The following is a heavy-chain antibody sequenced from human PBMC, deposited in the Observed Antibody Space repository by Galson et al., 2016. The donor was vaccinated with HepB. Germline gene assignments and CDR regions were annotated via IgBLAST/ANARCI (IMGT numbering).Heavy chain of an antibody. CDR1: GGSISTTNW. CDR3: ARGPHIVVVPAAGATDAFDI. V-gene: IGHV4-4*02. D-gene: IGHD2-2*01. Sequence: TLSLTCAVSGGSISTTNWWSWVRQPPGKGLEWIGEIYQSGSTNYNPSLPSLKSRVTMSVDKSKNQFSLKLRSATAADTAVYYCARGPHIVVVPAAGATDAFDIWGQGTMVTVSS. CDR2: IYQSGST. J-gene: IGHJ3*02.